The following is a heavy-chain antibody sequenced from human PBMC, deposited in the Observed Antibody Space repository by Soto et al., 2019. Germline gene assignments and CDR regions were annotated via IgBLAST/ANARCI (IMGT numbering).Heavy chain of an antibody. CDR3: ARGGTLTYYYDSSGYPFDY. CDR1: GGSISSGDYY. Sequence: SETLSLTCTVSGGSISSGDYYWSWIRQPPGKGLEWIGYIYYSGSTYYNPSLNSRVTISVDTSKNQFSLKLSSVTAADTAVYYCARGGTLTYYYDSSGYPFDYWGQGTLVTVSS. D-gene: IGHD3-22*01. J-gene: IGHJ4*02. V-gene: IGHV4-30-4*01. CDR2: IYYSGST.